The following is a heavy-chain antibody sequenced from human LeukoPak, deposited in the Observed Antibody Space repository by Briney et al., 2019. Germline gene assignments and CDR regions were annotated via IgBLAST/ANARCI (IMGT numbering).Heavy chain of an antibody. V-gene: IGHV3-23*01. CDR3: AKEHRGSGWYQWGYFDY. D-gene: IGHD6-19*01. CDR2: ISGSGGST. Sequence: GGSLRLSCAASGFTFSSYAMSWVRQAPGKGLEWVSAISGSGGSTYYADSVKGRFTIPRDNSKNTLYLQMNSLRAEDTAVYYCAKEHRGSGWYQWGYFDYWGQGTLVTVSS. CDR1: GFTFSSYA. J-gene: IGHJ4*02.